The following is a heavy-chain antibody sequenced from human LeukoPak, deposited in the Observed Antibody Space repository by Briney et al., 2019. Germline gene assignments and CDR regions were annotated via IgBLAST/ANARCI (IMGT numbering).Heavy chain of an antibody. CDR2: INPNSGGT. CDR3: ATQRGSYLWGTDFDY. Sequence: ASVKVSCKASGYTFTGYYMHWVRQAPGQGLEWMGWINPNSGGTNYAQKFQGRVTMTRNTSISTAYMELSRLRSDDTAVYYCATQRGSYLWGTDFDYWGQGTLVTVSS. V-gene: IGHV1-2*02. CDR1: GYTFTGYY. J-gene: IGHJ4*02. D-gene: IGHD3-16*01.